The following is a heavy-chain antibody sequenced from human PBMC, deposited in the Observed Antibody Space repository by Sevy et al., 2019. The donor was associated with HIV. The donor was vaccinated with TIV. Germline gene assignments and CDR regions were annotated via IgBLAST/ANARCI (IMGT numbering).Heavy chain of an antibody. CDR1: GYSFTSYW. V-gene: IGHV5-51*01. CDR3: ARQDPTYCSGMDV. J-gene: IGHJ6*02. Sequence: GESLKISCKGSGYSFTSYWIGWVRQMPGKGLEWMGIIYPGDSDTRYSPSFKGQVTILADKSINTAYLQWSSLKASATAMYYCARQDPTYCSGMDVWGQGTTVTASS. D-gene: IGHD1-1*01. CDR2: IYPGDSDT.